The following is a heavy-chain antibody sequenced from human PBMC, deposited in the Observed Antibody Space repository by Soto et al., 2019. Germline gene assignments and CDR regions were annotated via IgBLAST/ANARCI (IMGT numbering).Heavy chain of an antibody. CDR1: GIDFSSYI. Sequence: DVQLLESGGGLVQPGGSLRLSCAASGIDFSSYITNWVRQAPGKGLEWVSGISDISTYYEPSVKGRFTISTDKAKSTLFLQMKRLRAEDTAVYYCAKHLKGGRLQSPFDLWGQGTLVTVSS. V-gene: IGHV3-23*01. D-gene: IGHD3-3*02. CDR3: AKHLKGGRLQSPFDL. J-gene: IGHJ4*02. CDR2: ISDIST.